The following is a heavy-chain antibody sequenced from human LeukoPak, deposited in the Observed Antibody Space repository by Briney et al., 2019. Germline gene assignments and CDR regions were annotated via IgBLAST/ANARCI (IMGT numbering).Heavy chain of an antibody. J-gene: IGHJ4*02. D-gene: IGHD3-9*01. CDR2: ISSSGSTI. CDR3: ARDRLGWLDY. Sequence: GGSLRLACAASGFTFSSYEMNWVRQAPGKGLEWCSYISSSGSTIYYADSVKGRFTISRDNAKNSLYLQMNSLRAEDTAVYYCARDRLGWLDYWGQGTLVTVSS. CDR1: GFTFSSYE. V-gene: IGHV3-48*03.